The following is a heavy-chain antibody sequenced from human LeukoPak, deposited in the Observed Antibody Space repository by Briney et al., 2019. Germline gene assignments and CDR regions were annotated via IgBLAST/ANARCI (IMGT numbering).Heavy chain of an antibody. CDR2: IIPIFGTA. Sequence: SVKVSCKASGGTFSSYAISWVRQAPGQGLEWMGGIIPIFGTANYAQKFQGRVTITTDESTSTAYMELSSLRSEDTAVYYCATDLRFLEWPPFDPWGQGTLVTVSS. CDR1: GGTFSSYA. CDR3: ATDLRFLEWPPFDP. J-gene: IGHJ5*02. V-gene: IGHV1-69*05. D-gene: IGHD3-3*01.